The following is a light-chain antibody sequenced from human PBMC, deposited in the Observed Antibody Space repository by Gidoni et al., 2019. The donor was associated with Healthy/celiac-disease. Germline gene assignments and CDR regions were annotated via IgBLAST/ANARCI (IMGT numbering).Light chain of an antibody. CDR2: EVS. CDR3: SSYTSSSTLV. J-gene: IGLJ2*01. Sequence: QSALTQPASVSGSPGQSITISCTGTSSDVGGYNYVSWYKQHPGKATKLMIYEVSNRPSGVANRFSGSKSGNTASLTISGLQAEDEADYYCSSYTSSSTLVFGGGTKLTVL. CDR1: SSDVGGYNY. V-gene: IGLV2-14*01.